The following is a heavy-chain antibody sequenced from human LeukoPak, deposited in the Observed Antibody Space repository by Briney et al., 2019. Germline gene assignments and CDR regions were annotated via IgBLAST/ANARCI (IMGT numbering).Heavy chain of an antibody. CDR1: GGSISSYY. J-gene: IGHJ3*02. Sequence: SSETLSLTXTVSGGSISSYYWSWIRQPPGKGLEWIGYIYYSGSTNYNPSLKSRVTISVDTSKNQFSLKLSSVTAADTAVYYCARASWSKGAFDIWGQGTMVTVSS. CDR2: IYYSGST. V-gene: IGHV4-59*01. CDR3: ARASWSKGAFDI. D-gene: IGHD6-13*01.